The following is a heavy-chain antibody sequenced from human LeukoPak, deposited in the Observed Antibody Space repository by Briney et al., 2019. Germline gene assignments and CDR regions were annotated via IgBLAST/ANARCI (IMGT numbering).Heavy chain of an antibody. V-gene: IGHV3-30*02. J-gene: IGHJ4*02. D-gene: IGHD3-22*01. CDR1: GFTFSSYG. Sequence: PRGSLRLSCAASGFTFSSYGMHWVRQAPGKGLEWVAFIRYDGTKKYYADSVKGRFTISRDNSKNTLYLQMDSLRAEDTAVYYCAVSDSSGYYCLDYWGQGTLVTVSS. CDR2: IRYDGTKK. CDR3: AVSDSSGYYCLDY.